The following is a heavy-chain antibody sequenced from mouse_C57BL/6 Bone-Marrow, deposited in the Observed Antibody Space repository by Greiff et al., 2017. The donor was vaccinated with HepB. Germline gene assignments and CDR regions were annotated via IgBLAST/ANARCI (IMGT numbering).Heavy chain of an antibody. CDR2: INPYNGGT. J-gene: IGHJ4*01. CDR3: ARYYYYGSSYAMDY. D-gene: IGHD1-1*01. V-gene: IGHV1-19*01. CDR1: GYTFTDYY. Sequence: EVQLQESGPVLVKPGASVKMSCKASGYTFTDYYMNWVKQSHGKSLEWIGVINPYNGGTSYNQEFKGKATLTVDKSSSTDYMELNSLTSEDSAVYYCARYYYYGSSYAMDYWGQGTSVTVSS.